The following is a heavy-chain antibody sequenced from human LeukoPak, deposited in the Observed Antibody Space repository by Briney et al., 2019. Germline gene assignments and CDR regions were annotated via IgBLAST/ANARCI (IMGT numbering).Heavy chain of an antibody. J-gene: IGHJ3*02. Sequence: PSETLSLTCTVSGGSISSSTHYWGWIRQSPGKGLEWIGSMYNSGSISYNPALRSQVTITVDTSKNQFSLNFNSVTAADTALYFCARNETSGYFDIWGQGTMVTVSS. D-gene: IGHD3-22*01. CDR1: GGSISSSTHY. CDR3: ARNETSGYFDI. CDR2: MYNSGSI. V-gene: IGHV4-39*01.